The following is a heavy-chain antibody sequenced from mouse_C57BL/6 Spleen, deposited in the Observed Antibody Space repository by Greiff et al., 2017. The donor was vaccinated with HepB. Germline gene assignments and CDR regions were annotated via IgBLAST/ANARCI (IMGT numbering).Heavy chain of an antibody. J-gene: IGHJ4*01. CDR3: ARRALYYAMDY. Sequence: QVHVKQPGAELVRPGSSVKLSCKASGYTFTSYWMDWVKQRPGQGLEWIGNIYPSDSETHYNQKFKDKATLTVDKSSSTAYMQLSSLTSEDSAVYYCARRALYYAMDYWGQGTSVTVSS. CDR1: GYTFTSYW. D-gene: IGHD3-3*01. CDR2: IYPSDSET. V-gene: IGHV1-61*01.